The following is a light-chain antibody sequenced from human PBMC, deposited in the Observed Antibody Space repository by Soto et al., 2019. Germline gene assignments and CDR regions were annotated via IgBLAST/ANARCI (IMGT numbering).Light chain of an antibody. Sequence: DIQMTQSPSTLSASVGDKVTITCRASQSISTWLAWYQQKPGRAPNLLIYDASNLRSGVPSRFSGSGSGTEFTLTISSLQPDDFATYYCQQFNNYFTFGQGTKVDIK. J-gene: IGKJ1*01. V-gene: IGKV1-5*01. CDR2: DAS. CDR3: QQFNNYFT. CDR1: QSISTW.